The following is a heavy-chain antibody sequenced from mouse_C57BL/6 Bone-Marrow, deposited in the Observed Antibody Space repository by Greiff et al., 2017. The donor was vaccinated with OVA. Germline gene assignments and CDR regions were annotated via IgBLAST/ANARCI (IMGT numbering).Heavy chain of an antibody. Sequence: VQLQQSGAELVRPGTSVKVSCKASGYAFTNYLIEWVKQRPGQGLEWIGVINPGSGGTNYNKKFKGKATLTADKSSSTAYMQLSSLTSEDSAVYFCARSHWEGDYWGQGTTLTVSS. CDR3: ARSHWEGDY. J-gene: IGHJ2*01. CDR1: GYAFTNYL. D-gene: IGHD4-1*01. V-gene: IGHV1-54*01. CDR2: INPGSGGT.